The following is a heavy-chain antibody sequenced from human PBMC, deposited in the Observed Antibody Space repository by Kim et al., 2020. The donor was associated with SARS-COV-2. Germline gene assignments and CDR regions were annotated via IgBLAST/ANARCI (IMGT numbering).Heavy chain of an antibody. Sequence: ASVKVSCKVSGYTLTELSMHWVRQAPGKGLEWMGGFDPEDGETIYAQKFQGRVTMTEDTSTDTAYMELSSLRSEDTAVYYCATDLYFRDIVVVTAPDWGQGTLVTVSS. J-gene: IGHJ4*02. V-gene: IGHV1-24*01. CDR2: FDPEDGET. D-gene: IGHD2-21*02. CDR3: ATDLYFRDIVVVTAPD. CDR1: GYTLTELS.